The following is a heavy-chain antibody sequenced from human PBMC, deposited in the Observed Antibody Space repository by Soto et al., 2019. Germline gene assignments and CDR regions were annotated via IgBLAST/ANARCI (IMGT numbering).Heavy chain of an antibody. J-gene: IGHJ4*02. V-gene: IGHV4-28*01. CDR3: ARREIEGPIDY. CDR2: IYYSGTT. Sequence: VQLQESGPGRVTPSDTLSLTCAVTGYSISSSNWWGWIRQPPGKGLEWIGYIYYSGTTYSNPSLKNRITMSVDTSKNQFSLKLHSVTAVDTGVYYCARREIEGPIDYWGQGTLVTVS. CDR1: GYSISSSNW. D-gene: IGHD1-26*01.